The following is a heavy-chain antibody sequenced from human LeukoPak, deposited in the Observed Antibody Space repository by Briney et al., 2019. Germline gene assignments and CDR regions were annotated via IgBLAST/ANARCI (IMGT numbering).Heavy chain of an antibody. Sequence: PSETLSLTCTVSGSSISSSSYYWGWIRQPPGKGLEWIGSIYYSGSTYYNPSLKSRVTISVDTSKNQFSLKLSSVTAADTAVYYCARPVSFSYGSYYFDYWGQGTLVTVSS. D-gene: IGHD5-18*01. J-gene: IGHJ4*02. CDR2: IYYSGST. V-gene: IGHV4-39*01. CDR1: GSSISSSSYY. CDR3: ARPVSFSYGSYYFDY.